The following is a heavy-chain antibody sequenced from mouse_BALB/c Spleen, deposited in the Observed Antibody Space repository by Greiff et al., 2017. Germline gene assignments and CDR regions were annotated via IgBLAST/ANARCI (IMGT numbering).Heavy chain of an antibody. CDR2: IYPGDGDT. CDR3: ARRPHYYGSSYVGYFDV. V-gene: IGHV1-80*01. Sequence: QVHVKQSGAELVRPGSSVKISCKASGYAFSSYWMNWVKQRPGQGLEWIGQIYPGDGDTNYNGKFKGKATLTADKSSSTAYMQLSSLTSEDSAVYFCARRPHYYGSSYVGYFDVWGAGTTVTVSS. CDR1: GYAFSSYW. D-gene: IGHD1-1*01. J-gene: IGHJ1*01.